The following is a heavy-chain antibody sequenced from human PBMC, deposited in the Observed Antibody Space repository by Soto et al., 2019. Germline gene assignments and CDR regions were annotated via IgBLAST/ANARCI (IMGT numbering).Heavy chain of an antibody. CDR2: IKNKTGEGTT. J-gene: IGHJ6*02. Sequence: GGSLRLSCAASGFTFSNAWMNWVRQAPGKGLEWVGHIKNKTGEGTTDYAAIVRGRITISNDESTNTLHLQINSLKDEDTAVYYCTTPAHFDWSNYYYYGMDVWGQGTTVTVSS. V-gene: IGHV3-15*07. CDR1: GFTFSNAW. D-gene: IGHD3-9*01. CDR3: TTPAHFDWSNYYYYGMDV.